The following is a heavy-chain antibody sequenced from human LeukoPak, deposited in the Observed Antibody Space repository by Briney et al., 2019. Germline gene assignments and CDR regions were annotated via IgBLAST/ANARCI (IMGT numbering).Heavy chain of an antibody. J-gene: IGHJ4*02. D-gene: IGHD3-22*01. Sequence: GASVKVSCKASGYTFTGYYMHWVRQAPGQGLEWMGWINANSGDTKYAQKFQGRVTMTRDTSISTAYMELSRLRSDDTAMYYCARAISGYYDYWGQGTLVTVSS. CDR2: INANSGDT. CDR1: GYTFTGYY. V-gene: IGHV1-2*02. CDR3: ARAISGYYDY.